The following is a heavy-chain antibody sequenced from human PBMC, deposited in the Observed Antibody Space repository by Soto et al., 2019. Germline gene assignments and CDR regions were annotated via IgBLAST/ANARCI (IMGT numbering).Heavy chain of an antibody. D-gene: IGHD2-8*01. CDR3: ARSDYGTHYYYDGVDV. Sequence: SETLSLTCTVSRGSISTYYWSWIRQPPGKGLEWIGYIYYSGSTNYNPSLKSRVTLSIDTSKNQFSLKLNSVTTADTAVYYCARSDYGTHYYYDGVDVWGQGTTVTVSS. J-gene: IGHJ6*02. V-gene: IGHV4-59*01. CDR2: IYYSGST. CDR1: RGSISTYY.